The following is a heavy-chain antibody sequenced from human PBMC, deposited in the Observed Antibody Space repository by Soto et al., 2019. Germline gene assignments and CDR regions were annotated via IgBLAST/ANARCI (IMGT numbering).Heavy chain of an antibody. V-gene: IGHV3-23*01. CDR1: GLTFKSSA. J-gene: IGHJ4*02. CDR2: ISGGGYTT. CDR3: AKQAEYSSAPFDY. Sequence: WGCMRLSCAACGLTFKSSAMSGVRQAPGKGLEWVSTISGGGYTTYYADSVKGRFTISRDNSKNTLYLQMSSLRVEDSAVYYCAKQAEYSSAPFDYWGQGTLVTVS. D-gene: IGHD6-19*01.